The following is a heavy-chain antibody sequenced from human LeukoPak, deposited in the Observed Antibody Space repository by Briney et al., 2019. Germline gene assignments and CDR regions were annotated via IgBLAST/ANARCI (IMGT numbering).Heavy chain of an antibody. CDR3: ARGHYDLAP. CDR1: GGSISGYY. D-gene: IGHD4-17*01. J-gene: IGHJ5*02. CDR2: IYSSGST. Sequence: SETLSLTCTVSGGSISGYYWSWIRQPPRKGLEWIGYIYSSGSTKYDPSLESRVTISLDTSKNQVFLNLSSVTAADTAIYFCARGHYDLAPWGQGILVTVSS. V-gene: IGHV4-59*01.